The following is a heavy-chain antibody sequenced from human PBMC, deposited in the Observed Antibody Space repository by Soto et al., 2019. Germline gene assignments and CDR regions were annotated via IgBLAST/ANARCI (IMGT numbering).Heavy chain of an antibody. CDR3: ARDIGSYAYGEGY. Sequence: PSETLCLTYSVSGGSIRSYWWSWIRQPAGKGLEWIGRVYSSGTTDYNPSLNSRATLSVETSKNQFSLKLSSVTAADTAVYYCARDIGSYAYGEGYWGKG. CDR2: VYSSGTT. V-gene: IGHV4-4*07. D-gene: IGHD3-10*01. J-gene: IGHJ4*02. CDR1: GGSIRSYW.